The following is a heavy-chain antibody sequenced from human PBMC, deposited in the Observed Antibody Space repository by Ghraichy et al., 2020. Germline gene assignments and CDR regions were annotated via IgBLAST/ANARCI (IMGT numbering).Heavy chain of an antibody. Sequence: SETLSLTCTVSGGSIRSGSYYWSWIRQSAGKGLEWIGRIYTTGHTNYNPSLKSRVTMSIDTSKNQFSLQLSSVTAADTAVYYCATAEVQYHLNWFDPWGQGTLVTVSS. CDR1: GGSIRSGSYY. CDR3: ATAEVQYHLNWFDP. V-gene: IGHV4-61*02. CDR2: IYTTGHT. D-gene: IGHD1-1*01. J-gene: IGHJ5*02.